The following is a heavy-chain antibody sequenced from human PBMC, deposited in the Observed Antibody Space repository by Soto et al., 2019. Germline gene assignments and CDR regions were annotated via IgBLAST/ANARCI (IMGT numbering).Heavy chain of an antibody. D-gene: IGHD6-13*01. CDR1: GGSIRSYY. Sequence: SETLSLTCTVSGGSIRSYYWSWIRQPPGKGLEWIGFISYTGSTHYNPSLKSRVTISVDTSKNQFSLKLSSVTAADTAVYYCATIAAAGPSFDYWGQGTLVTVSS. V-gene: IGHV4-59*12. CDR3: ATIAAAGPSFDY. CDR2: ISYTGST. J-gene: IGHJ4*02.